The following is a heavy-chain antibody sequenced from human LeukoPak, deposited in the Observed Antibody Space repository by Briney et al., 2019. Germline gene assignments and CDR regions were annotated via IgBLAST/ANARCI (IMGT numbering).Heavy chain of an antibody. CDR3: ARDGRGLDY. CDR2: VSSSGYT. V-gene: IGHV4-59*12. J-gene: IGHJ4*02. D-gene: IGHD3-10*01. Sequence: PSETLSLTCTVSGVSISTNFWSWVRQPPGKGLEWVAYVSSSGYTNYNPSLKSRVTISLDKPKNQFSLKVSSVTAADTAVYYCARDGRGLDYRGQGTLVTVSS. CDR1: GVSISTNF.